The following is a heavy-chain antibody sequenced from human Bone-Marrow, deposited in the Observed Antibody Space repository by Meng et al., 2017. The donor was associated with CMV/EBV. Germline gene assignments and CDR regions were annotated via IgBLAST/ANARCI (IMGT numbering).Heavy chain of an antibody. Sequence: GESLKISCAASGFTVSSNYMSWVRQAPGKGLEWVSVIYSGGSTYYANSVKGRFTISRDNSKNTLYLLMNSLRAEDTAVYYCARDGSYSGSYSGWFDPWGQGTLVTVSS. J-gene: IGHJ5*02. D-gene: IGHD1-26*01. CDR3: ARDGSYSGSYSGWFDP. V-gene: IGHV3-53*01. CDR1: GFTVSSNY. CDR2: IYSGGST.